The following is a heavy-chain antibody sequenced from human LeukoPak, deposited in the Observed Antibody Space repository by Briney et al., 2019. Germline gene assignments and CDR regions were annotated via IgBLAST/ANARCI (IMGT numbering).Heavy chain of an antibody. Sequence: GGSLRLSCAASGFKFNDYHMGWIRQAPGNGLEWVSYFSSSGNTIYYADSVKGRFTISRDNAKNSLYLQMNSLRAEDTAVYYCATASFWGFDYWGQGTVVTV. J-gene: IGHJ4*02. CDR2: FSSSGNTI. CDR3: ATASFWGFDY. CDR1: GFKFNDYH. D-gene: IGHD3-16*01. V-gene: IGHV3-11*01.